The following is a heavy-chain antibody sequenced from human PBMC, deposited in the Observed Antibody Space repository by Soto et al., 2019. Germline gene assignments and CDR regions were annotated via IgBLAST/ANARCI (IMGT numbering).Heavy chain of an antibody. CDR1: GGSISSGNDS. CDR2: IYHSGSP. V-gene: IGHV4-30-2*01. D-gene: IGHD4-17*01. CDR3: DSDLNDYGDWYFDL. Sequence: QLRLQESGSGLVKPSQTLSLTCAVSGGSISSGNDSWSWIRQPPGKGLEWIGYIYHSGSPYYNPYLKIRVTRAVVRSKNQFSLRLSYVTAADTADYYCDSDLNDYGDWYFDLWGRGTLVTVSS. J-gene: IGHJ2*01.